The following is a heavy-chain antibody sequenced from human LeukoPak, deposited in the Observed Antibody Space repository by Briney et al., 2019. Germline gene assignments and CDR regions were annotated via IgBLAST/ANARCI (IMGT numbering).Heavy chain of an antibody. CDR3: ATDPVESRVGKGY. CDR1: GFTFSSYA. D-gene: IGHD1-26*01. Sequence: GGSLRLSCAASGFTFSSYAMSWVRQAPGKGLEWVSAISGSGGSTYYADSVKGRFTISRDNSKNTLYLQMNSLRAEDTAVYYCATDPVESRVGKGYWGQGTLVTVSS. J-gene: IGHJ4*02. V-gene: IGHV3-23*01. CDR2: ISGSGGST.